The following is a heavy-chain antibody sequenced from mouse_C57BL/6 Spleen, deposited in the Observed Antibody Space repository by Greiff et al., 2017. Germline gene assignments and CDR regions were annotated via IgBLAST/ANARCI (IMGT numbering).Heavy chain of an antibody. CDR2: INTNNGGN. V-gene: IGHV1-22*01. CDR1: GYTFTDYN. D-gene: IGHD2-9*01. J-gene: IGHJ3*01. Sequence: VQLQQSGPELVKPGASVKMSCKASGYTFTDYNMHWVKQSHGKSLEWIGYINTNNGGNSYNQKFKGKATLTVNKSSSTAYMERRSLTAEDSAVYYCARVPYNVYSWFAYWGQGTLVTVSA. CDR3: ARVPYNVYSWFAY.